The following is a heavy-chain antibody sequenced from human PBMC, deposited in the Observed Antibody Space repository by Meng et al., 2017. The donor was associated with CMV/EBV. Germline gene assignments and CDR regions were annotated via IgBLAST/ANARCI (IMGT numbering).Heavy chain of an antibody. CDR3: ARRSPTHYCSGGSCYLDY. D-gene: IGHD2-15*01. J-gene: IGHJ4*02. V-gene: IGHV5-51*01. CDR1: GYSFTSYW. Sequence: GESLKISCKGSGYSFTSYWIGWVRQMPGKGQEWMGIIYPGDSDTRYSPSFQGQVTISADKSISTAYLQWSSLKASDTAMYYCARRSPTHYCSGGSCYLDYWGQGTLVTVSS. CDR2: IYPGDSDT.